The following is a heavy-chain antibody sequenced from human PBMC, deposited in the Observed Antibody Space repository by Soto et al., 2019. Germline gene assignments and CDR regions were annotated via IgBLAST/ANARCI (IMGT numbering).Heavy chain of an antibody. J-gene: IGHJ3*02. V-gene: IGHV3-74*01. CDR3: ASFSGSYYNAFDI. D-gene: IGHD1-26*01. CDR1: GSTFSSYW. CDR2: INSDGSST. Sequence: PGGSLRLSCAASGSTFSSYWMHWVRQAPGKGLVWVSRINSDGSSTSYADSVKGRFTISRDNAKNTLYLQMNSLRAEDTAVYYCASFSGSYYNAFDIWGQGTMATVSS.